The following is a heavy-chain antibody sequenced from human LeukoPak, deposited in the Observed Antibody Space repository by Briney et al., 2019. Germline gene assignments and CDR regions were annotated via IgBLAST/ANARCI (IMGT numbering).Heavy chain of an antibody. V-gene: IGHV1-69*05. CDR2: IIPIFGTA. CDR1: GGTFSSYA. CDR3: ARDKVDCSSGSCYSLGFGY. Sequence: ASVKVSCKASGGTFSSYAISWVRQAPGQGLEWMGGIIPIFGTANYAQKFQGRVTITTDESTSPAYMELSSLRSEDTAVYYCARDKVDCSSGSCYSLGFGYWGQGTLVTVSS. J-gene: IGHJ4*02. D-gene: IGHD2-15*01.